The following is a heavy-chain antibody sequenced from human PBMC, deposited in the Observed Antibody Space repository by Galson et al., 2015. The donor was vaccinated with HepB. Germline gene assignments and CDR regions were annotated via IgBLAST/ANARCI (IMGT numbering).Heavy chain of an antibody. D-gene: IGHD6-13*01. J-gene: IGHJ3*02. CDR3: AKDFFRSSSWHEDAFDI. Sequence: SLRLSCAASGFTFSSYGMHWVRQAPGKGLEWVAVIWYDGSNKYYADSVKGRFTISRDNSKNTLYLQMNSLRAEDTAVYYCAKDFFRSSSWHEDAFDIWGQGTMVTVSS. V-gene: IGHV3-33*06. CDR1: GFTFSSYG. CDR2: IWYDGSNK.